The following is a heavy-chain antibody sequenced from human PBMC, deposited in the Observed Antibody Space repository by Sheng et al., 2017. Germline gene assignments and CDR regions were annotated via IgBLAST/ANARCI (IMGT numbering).Heavy chain of an antibody. V-gene: IGHV4-30-2*01. J-gene: IGHJ4*02. CDR2: IYHSGST. CDR1: GGSISSGGYS. D-gene: IGHD5-12*01. CDR3: ARVGDGYNYVFDY. Sequence: QLQLQESGSGLVKPSQTLSLTCAVSGGSISSGGYSWSWIRQPPGKGLEWIGYIYHSGSTYYNPSLKSRVTISVDRSKNQFSLKLSSVTAADTAVYYCARVGDGYNYVFDYWGQGTLVTVSS.